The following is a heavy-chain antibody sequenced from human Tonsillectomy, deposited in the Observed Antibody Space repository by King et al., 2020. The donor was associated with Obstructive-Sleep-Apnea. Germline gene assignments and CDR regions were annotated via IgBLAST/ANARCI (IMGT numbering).Heavy chain of an antibody. V-gene: IGHV4-30-4*01. CDR2: IYTSGST. Sequence: HVQLQESGPGLVKPSQTLSLTCTVYGGSISSADYYWRWIRQPPGKGLEWIGYIYTSGSTYYNPSLKRRPSISVDTSKNLFSLKLTSATAADTAVYFCAASPYYYDSRGHYFDFWGQGTLVTVSS. CDR3: AASPYYYDSRGHYFDF. J-gene: IGHJ4*02. CDR1: GGSISSADYY. D-gene: IGHD3-22*01.